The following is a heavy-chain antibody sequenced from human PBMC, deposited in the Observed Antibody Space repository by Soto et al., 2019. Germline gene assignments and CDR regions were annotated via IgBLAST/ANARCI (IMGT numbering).Heavy chain of an antibody. V-gene: IGHV1-18*04. J-gene: IGHJ3*02. CDR2: ISPNSGNT. D-gene: IGHD3-16*02. CDR3: ATRNKGLSRGAFDI. Sequence: ASVKVSCKASRYTFTKYNINWVRQAPGQGLEWMGWISPNSGNTHYAQRLQGRITLTTDTSTSTAYMELRSLRSDDTAVYYCATRNKGLSRGAFDIWGQGTMVTV. CDR1: RYTFTKYN.